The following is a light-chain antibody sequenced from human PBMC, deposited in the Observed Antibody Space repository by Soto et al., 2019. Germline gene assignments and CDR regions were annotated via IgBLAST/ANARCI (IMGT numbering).Light chain of an antibody. J-gene: IGKJ2*01. V-gene: IGKV4-1*01. Sequence: DIVMTQSPDSLAVSLGERATINCKSSQSVLYSPNNKEYLVWYQQKPGQPPKLLIYWASTRESGVPDRFSGSGSGTDFTLTISSLQAEDVAVYYCQQYYSTPYTFGQGTKLEIK. CDR2: WAS. CDR1: QSVLYSPNNKEY. CDR3: QQYYSTPYT.